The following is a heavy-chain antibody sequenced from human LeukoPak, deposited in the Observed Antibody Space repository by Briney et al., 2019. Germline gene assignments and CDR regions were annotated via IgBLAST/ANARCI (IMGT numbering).Heavy chain of an antibody. J-gene: IGHJ4*02. Sequence: PSETLSLTCTVSGGLISISTYYWGRIRQPPGKGLEWIGSIYYSGTTHYNPSLKSRVTISVDTSKSQFSLKLTSVTAADTAVYYCAKRQLLDSWGQGTLVTVSS. CDR3: AKRQLLDS. V-gene: IGHV4-39*01. CDR2: IYYSGTT. D-gene: IGHD6-13*01. CDR1: GGLISISTYY.